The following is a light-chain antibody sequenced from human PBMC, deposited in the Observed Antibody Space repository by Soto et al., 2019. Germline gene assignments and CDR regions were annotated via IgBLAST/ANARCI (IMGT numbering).Light chain of an antibody. Sequence: EIVLTQSPGTLSLSPGERATLSCRASQSVSSSFLAWYQQKPGQAPRLLIYGASSRATGIPDRFSGSLSGTDFTLTIRRLAPGDVSVYYCQSYGSSPLTFGGRTKVEIK. CDR3: QSYGSSPLT. V-gene: IGKV3-20*01. CDR1: QSVSSSF. CDR2: GAS. J-gene: IGKJ4*01.